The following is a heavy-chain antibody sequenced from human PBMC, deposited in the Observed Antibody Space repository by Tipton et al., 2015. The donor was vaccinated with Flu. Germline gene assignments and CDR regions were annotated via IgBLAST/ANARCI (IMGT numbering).Heavy chain of an antibody. CDR1: GGSISSYY. J-gene: IGHJ1*01. CDR3: ARYGTYDGSRYFQH. D-gene: IGHD1-26*01. V-gene: IGHV4-59*01. CDR2: IYYSGST. Sequence: LRLSCTVSGGSISSYYWSWIRQPPGKGLEWIGYIYYSGSTNYNPSLKSRVTISVDTSKNQFSLKLSSVTAADTAVYYCARYGTYDGSRYFQHWDQGTLVTVSS.